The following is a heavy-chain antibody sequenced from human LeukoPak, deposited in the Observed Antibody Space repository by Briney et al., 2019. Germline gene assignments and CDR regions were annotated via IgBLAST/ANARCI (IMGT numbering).Heavy chain of an antibody. J-gene: IGHJ4*02. Sequence: SETLSLTCTVSGGSISSGGYYWSWIRQHPGKGLEWIGYIYYSGSTYYNPSLKSRVTISVDTSKNQFSLKLSSVTAADTAVYYCTRGKGEYYFDYWGQGALVTVSS. CDR1: GGSISSGGYY. CDR2: IYYSGST. V-gene: IGHV4-31*03. CDR3: TRGKGEYYFDY. D-gene: IGHD3-16*01.